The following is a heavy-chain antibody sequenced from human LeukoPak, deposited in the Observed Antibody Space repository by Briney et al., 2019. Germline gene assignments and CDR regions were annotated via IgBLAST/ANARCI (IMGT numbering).Heavy chain of an antibody. Sequence: GASVKVSCKASGYTFTDYYMHWVRQAPGQGLEWMGWINANSGGTKYAQKFQGRVTMTRDTSISTAYMEMSRLRSDDTAVYYCARGGVGGKSYGSYYYYYYYMDVWGKGTTVTISS. CDR1: GYTFTDYY. D-gene: IGHD5-18*01. V-gene: IGHV1-2*02. CDR2: INANSGGT. CDR3: ARGGVGGKSYGSYYYYYYYMDV. J-gene: IGHJ6*03.